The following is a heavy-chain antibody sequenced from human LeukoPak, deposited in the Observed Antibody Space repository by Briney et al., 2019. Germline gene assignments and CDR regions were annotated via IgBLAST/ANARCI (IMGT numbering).Heavy chain of an antibody. D-gene: IGHD2-21*02. CDR1: GFTFSSYS. J-gene: IGHJ3*02. V-gene: IGHV3-21*01. Sequence: PGGSLRLSCAASGFTFSSYSMNWVRQAPGKGLEWVSSISSSSSYIYYADSVKGRFTISRDNAKNSLYLQMNSLRAEDTAVCYCARDHIVVVTAIGAFDIWGQGTMVTVSS. CDR2: ISSSSSYI. CDR3: ARDHIVVVTAIGAFDI.